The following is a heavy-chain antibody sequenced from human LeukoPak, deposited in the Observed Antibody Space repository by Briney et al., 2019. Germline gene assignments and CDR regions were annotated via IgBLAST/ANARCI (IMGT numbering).Heavy chain of an antibody. V-gene: IGHV4-39*01. Sequence: SETLSLTCTVSGGSISSSSYYWGWIRQPPEKGLEWIGSIYYSGSTYYNPSLKSRVTISVDTSKDQFSLKLSSVTAADTAVYYCARRLWHSSGWYYFDYWGQGTLVTVSS. CDR1: GGSISSSSYY. CDR3: ARRLWHSSGWYYFDY. J-gene: IGHJ4*02. D-gene: IGHD6-19*01. CDR2: IYYSGST.